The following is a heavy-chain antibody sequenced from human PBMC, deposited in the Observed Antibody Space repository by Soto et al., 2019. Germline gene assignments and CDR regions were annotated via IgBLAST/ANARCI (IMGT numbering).Heavy chain of an antibody. CDR3: ARQIYDSDTGPNFQYYFDS. CDR1: GYSFAGYW. J-gene: IGHJ4*02. Sequence: PGESLKSCCKGSGYSFAGYWITWVRQKPGKGLEWMGRIDPSDSQTYYSPSFRGHVTISVTKSITTVFLQWSSLRASDTAMYYCARQIYDSDTGPNFQYYFDSWGQGTPVTVSS. CDR2: IDPSDSQT. V-gene: IGHV5-10-1*01. D-gene: IGHD3-22*01.